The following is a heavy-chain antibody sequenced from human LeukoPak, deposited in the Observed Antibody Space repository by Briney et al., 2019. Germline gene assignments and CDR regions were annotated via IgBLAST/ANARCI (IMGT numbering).Heavy chain of an antibody. D-gene: IGHD1-20*01. CDR2: TYYRSKWYN. CDR3: ARAIRYNWNPSYFDY. CDR1: GDSVSSNSAA. Sequence: SQTPSLTCAISGDSVSSNSAAWNWIRQSPSRGLEWLGRTYYRSKWYNDYAVSVKSRITINPDTSKNQFSLQLNSVTPEDTAVYYCARAIRYNWNPSYFDYWGQGTLVTVSS. V-gene: IGHV6-1*01. J-gene: IGHJ4*02.